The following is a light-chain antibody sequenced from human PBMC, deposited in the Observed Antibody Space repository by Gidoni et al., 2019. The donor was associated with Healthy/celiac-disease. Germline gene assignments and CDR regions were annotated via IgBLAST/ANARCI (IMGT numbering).Light chain of an antibody. CDR1: SSDVGGYNY. V-gene: IGLV2-14*03. CDR2: DVI. Sequence: QSALTQPDSVSGSPGPSLTISCTGTSSDVGGYNYVSYYQQHPGKAPNLMIYDVIHRSSGVSNRSSGSKSGNTAPLTISGLQAEDEADYYCSSDTSSSGGVFGGGTKLTVL. J-gene: IGLJ2*01. CDR3: SSDTSSSGGV.